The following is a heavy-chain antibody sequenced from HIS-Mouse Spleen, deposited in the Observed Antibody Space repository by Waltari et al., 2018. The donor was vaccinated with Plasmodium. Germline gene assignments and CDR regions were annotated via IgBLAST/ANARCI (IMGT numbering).Heavy chain of an antibody. J-gene: IGHJ4*02. CDR2: IYYSGST. Sequence: QLQLPDSGPGLVKPSETLSLTCTVSGGTISSSSYYWGWTRQPPGKGMEWIGSIYYSGSTYYNPSLKSRVTISVDTSKNQFSLKLSSVTAADTAVYYCARDRITGTSYFDYWGQGTLVTVSS. V-gene: IGHV4-39*07. CDR1: GGTISSSSYY. CDR3: ARDRITGTSYFDY. D-gene: IGHD1-7*01.